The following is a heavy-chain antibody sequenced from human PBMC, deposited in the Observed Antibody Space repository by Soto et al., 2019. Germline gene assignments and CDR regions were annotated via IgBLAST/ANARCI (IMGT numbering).Heavy chain of an antibody. D-gene: IGHD4-17*01. J-gene: IGHJ6*04. CDR1: GFTFDDYT. Sequence: HPGGSLRLSCAASGFTFDDYTMHWVRQAPGKGLEWVSLISWDGGSTYYADSVKGRFTISRDNSKNSLYLQMNSLRTEDTALYHCAKDIRGNYVDYDPTLRYRMDFWGKGTTVTVSA. CDR2: ISWDGGST. CDR3: AKDIRGNYVDYDPTLRYRMDF. V-gene: IGHV3-43*01.